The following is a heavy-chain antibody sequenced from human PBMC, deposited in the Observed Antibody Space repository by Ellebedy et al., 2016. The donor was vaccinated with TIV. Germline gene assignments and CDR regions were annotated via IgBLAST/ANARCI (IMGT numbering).Heavy chain of an antibody. CDR3: AREFTAMVTIFDY. J-gene: IGHJ4*02. Sequence: GSLRLXXTVSGGSVSSGSYYWSWIRQPPGKGLEWIGSIYYSGSTYYNPSLKSRVTISVDTSKNQFSLQLNSVTPEDTAVYYCAREFTAMVTIFDYWGQGTLVTVSS. CDR2: IYYSGST. CDR1: GGSVSSGSYY. D-gene: IGHD5-18*01. V-gene: IGHV4-39*02.